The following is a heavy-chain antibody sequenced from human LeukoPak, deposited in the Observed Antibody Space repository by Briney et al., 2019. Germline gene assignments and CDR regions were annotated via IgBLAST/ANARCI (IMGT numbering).Heavy chain of an antibody. J-gene: IGHJ4*02. CDR3: ARLQSYGNFLDDY. Sequence: PSETLSLTCTVSGVSISSSYWSWIRQRPGKGLEWIGYIYYTGSTTYNPSLKSRITMSVDTSKSQFSLKLSSVTAADTAVYYCARLQSYGNFLDDYWGQGTLVTVSS. CDR1: GVSISSSY. D-gene: IGHD4-11*01. CDR2: IYYTGST. V-gene: IGHV4-59*01.